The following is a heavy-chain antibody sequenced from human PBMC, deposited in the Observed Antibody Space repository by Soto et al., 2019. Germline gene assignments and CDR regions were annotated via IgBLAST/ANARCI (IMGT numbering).Heavy chain of an antibody. CDR1: GFTFSSYA. J-gene: IGHJ4*02. CDR2: ISYDGSNK. CDR3: AKERDNGADRYYFDY. D-gene: IGHD2-8*01. Sequence: GGSLRLSCAASGFTFSSYAMHWVRQAPGKGLEWVSVISYDGSNKYYADSVKGRFTISRDNSKNTLYLQMHSLRAEDTAVYFCAKERDNGADRYYFDYGGQGTLVTVSS. V-gene: IGHV3-30-3*01.